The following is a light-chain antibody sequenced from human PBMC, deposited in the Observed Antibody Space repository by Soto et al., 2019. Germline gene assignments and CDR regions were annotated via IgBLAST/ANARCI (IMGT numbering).Light chain of an antibody. CDR1: QSVSSN. V-gene: IGKV3D-15*01. CDR3: QQYKIWPIT. CDR2: GAS. Sequence: EIVMAQSPATLSVSAGERSTLSCMASQSVSSNLAWYQQKPGQAPRLLIYGASTMATGIPARFRGSGSGTEFTLTISSLQSEDFELYYCQQYKIWPITFAQGTRLETK. J-gene: IGKJ5*01.